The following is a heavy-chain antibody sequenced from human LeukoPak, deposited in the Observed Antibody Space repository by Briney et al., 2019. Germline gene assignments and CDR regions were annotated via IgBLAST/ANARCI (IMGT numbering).Heavy chain of an antibody. CDR3: ATPVPHDTSGYYYRFDY. CDR1: GHTLSDLS. Sequence: ASVKVSCKVSGHTLSDLSMHWVRQAPGKGLEWMGGFNPEDAETIYVQKFQGRVTMTEDTSTDTVYMELNSLISDDTAVYYCATPVPHDTSGYYYRFDYWGQGTLVTVSS. CDR2: FNPEDAET. V-gene: IGHV1-24*01. J-gene: IGHJ4*02. D-gene: IGHD3-22*01.